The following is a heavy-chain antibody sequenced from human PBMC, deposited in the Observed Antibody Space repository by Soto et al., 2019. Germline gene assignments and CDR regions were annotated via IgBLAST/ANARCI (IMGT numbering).Heavy chain of an antibody. CDR1: SCSISDTNW. Sequence: SETLSLTCAVSSCSISDTNWCSWLRRPPGRGLEWIGEIYYSGATNYNPSLKSRVTISVDKSKNQFSLNLNFVTAADTAVYYCARHQTSTTEGWFDPWGQGTLVTVSS. V-gene: IGHV4-4*02. J-gene: IGHJ5*02. CDR2: IYYSGAT. D-gene: IGHD2-2*01. CDR3: ARHQTSTTEGWFDP.